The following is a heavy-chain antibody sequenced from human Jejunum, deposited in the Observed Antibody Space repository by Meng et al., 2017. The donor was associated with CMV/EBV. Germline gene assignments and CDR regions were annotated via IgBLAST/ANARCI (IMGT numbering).Heavy chain of an antibody. CDR2: VNSGSGGT. V-gene: IGHV1-2*02. Sequence: CKASGYSFTGYYVHWVRQAPGQGLQWMGWVNSGSGGTFYAQAFQGRVTMSRDTSIGTAYMELSALTSDDTAMYYCVSLVTLRQGVVHWGQGTLVTVSS. CDR3: VSLVTLRQGVVH. D-gene: IGHD2-21*02. J-gene: IGHJ1*01. CDR1: GYSFTGYY.